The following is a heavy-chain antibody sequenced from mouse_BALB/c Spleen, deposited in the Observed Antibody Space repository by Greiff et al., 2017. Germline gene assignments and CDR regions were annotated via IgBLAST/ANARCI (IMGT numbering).Heavy chain of an antibody. CDR2: ISSGSSTI. Sequence: EVQGVESGGGLVQPGGSRKLSCAASGFTFSSFGMHWVRQAPEKGLEWVAYISSGSSTIYYADTVKGRFTISRDNPKNTLFLQMTSLRSEDTAMYYCAREDGLYYFDYWGQGTTLTVSS. CDR1: GFTFSSFG. V-gene: IGHV5-17*02. CDR3: AREDGLYYFDY. J-gene: IGHJ2*01. D-gene: IGHD6-2*01.